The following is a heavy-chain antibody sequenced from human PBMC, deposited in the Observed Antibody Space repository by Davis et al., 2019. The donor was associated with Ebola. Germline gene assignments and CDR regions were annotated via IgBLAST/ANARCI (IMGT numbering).Heavy chain of an antibody. J-gene: IGHJ6*04. CDR2: IYYSGST. CDR3: ARDSSSASGMDV. V-gene: IGHV4-31*03. Sequence: SETLSLTCTVSGGFISSGAYYWSWIRQHPGKGLEWIGYIYYSGSTYYNPSLESRVTISVDTSKNQFSLKLTSVTAADTAVYYCARDSSSASGMDVWGKGTTVTVSS. CDR1: GGFISSGAYY. D-gene: IGHD2-2*01.